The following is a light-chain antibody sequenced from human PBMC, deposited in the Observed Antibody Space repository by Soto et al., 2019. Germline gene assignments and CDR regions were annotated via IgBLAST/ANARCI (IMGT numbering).Light chain of an antibody. Sequence: DIQMTQSPSTLSASVGDSVTITCRASQSISSWLAWYQQKPGKAPKLLIYDASTLESGVPSRFSGSGSGTEFTLTISSXQPDDFATYYCQQYNSSPWTFGQGTKVDIK. CDR2: DAS. CDR1: QSISSW. CDR3: QQYNSSPWT. V-gene: IGKV1-5*01. J-gene: IGKJ1*01.